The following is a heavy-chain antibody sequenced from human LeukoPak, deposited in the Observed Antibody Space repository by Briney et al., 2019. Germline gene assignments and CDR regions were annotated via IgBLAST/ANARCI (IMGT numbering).Heavy chain of an antibody. D-gene: IGHD3-22*01. CDR3: ARDWVYYDSSGYYVGSYFQH. CDR2: IIPIFGTA. CDR1: GGTFSSYA. J-gene: IGHJ1*01. Sequence: SVKVSCKASGGTFSSYAISWVRQAPGQGLEWMGRIIPIFGTANYAQKFQGRVTITTDESTSTAYMELSSLGSEDTAVYYCARDWVYYDSSGYYVGSYFQHWGQGTLVTVSS. V-gene: IGHV1-69*05.